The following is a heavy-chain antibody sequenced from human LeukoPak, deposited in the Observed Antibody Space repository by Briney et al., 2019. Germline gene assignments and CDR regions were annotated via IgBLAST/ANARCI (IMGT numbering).Heavy chain of an antibody. Sequence: GRSLRLSCAASGFTFDDYAMHWVRQAPGKGLEWVSGISWNSGSIGYADSVKGRFTISRDNAKNSLYLQINSLRAEDTALYYCAKDRGYCSSTSCYSHMDVWGKGTTVTVSS. CDR3: AKDRGYCSSTSCYSHMDV. CDR1: GFTFDDYA. J-gene: IGHJ6*03. V-gene: IGHV3-9*01. CDR2: ISWNSGSI. D-gene: IGHD2-2*02.